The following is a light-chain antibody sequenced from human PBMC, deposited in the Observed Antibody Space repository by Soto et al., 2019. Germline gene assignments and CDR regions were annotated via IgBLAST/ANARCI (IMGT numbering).Light chain of an antibody. CDR1: NSDVGGYNY. CDR2: DVS. J-gene: IGLJ1*01. Sequence: QSALTQPASVSGSPGQSITISCTGTNSDVGGYNYVSWYQQHPGKAPKLMIYDVSNRPSGVSNRFSGSKSGNTASLTISGLQAEDEADYYCSSYTSSSTGGVFGTGTKLTVL. V-gene: IGLV2-14*01. CDR3: SSYTSSSTGGV.